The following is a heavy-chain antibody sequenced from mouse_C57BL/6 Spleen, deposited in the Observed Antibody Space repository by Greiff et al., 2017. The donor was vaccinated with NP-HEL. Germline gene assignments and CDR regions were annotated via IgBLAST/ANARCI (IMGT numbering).Heavy chain of an antibody. Sequence: VQLQQSGAGLVKPGASVKISCKASGYAFSSYWMNWVKQRPGKGLEWIGQIYPGDGDTNYNGKFKGKATLTADKSSSTAYMQLSSLTSEDSAVYFCARLYYDYAWFAYWGQGTLVTVSA. J-gene: IGHJ3*01. D-gene: IGHD2-4*01. CDR1: GYAFSSYW. CDR3: ARLYYDYAWFAY. CDR2: IYPGDGDT. V-gene: IGHV1-80*01.